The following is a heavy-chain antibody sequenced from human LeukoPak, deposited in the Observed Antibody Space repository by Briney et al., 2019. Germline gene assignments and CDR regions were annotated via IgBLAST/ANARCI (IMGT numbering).Heavy chain of an antibody. CDR1: GFTFSTYT. V-gene: IGHV3-21*01. J-gene: IGHJ4*02. Sequence: GGSLRLSCAASGFTFSTYTMNCVRQAPGKGLEWVASIGYTSSDRYYVESVKGRFTISRTNAENSLYLKMNSLRADDTAMYYCVNGDYREYWGQGTRVTVSS. CDR2: IGYTSSDR. CDR3: VNGDYREY. D-gene: IGHD4-17*01.